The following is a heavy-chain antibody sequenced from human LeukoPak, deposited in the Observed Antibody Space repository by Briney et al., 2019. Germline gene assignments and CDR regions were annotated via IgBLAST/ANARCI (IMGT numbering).Heavy chain of an antibody. J-gene: IGHJ4*02. D-gene: IGHD3-10*01. Sequence: ASVKVSCKASGYTFTSYDINWVRQATGQGLEWMGWMNPNSGNTGYAQKFQGRVTITRNTSISTAYMELSSLRSEDTAVYYCARGRISMVRGVIPTALRYWGQGTLVTVSS. CDR1: GYTFTSYD. CDR2: MNPNSGNT. V-gene: IGHV1-8*03. CDR3: ARGRISMVRGVIPTALRY.